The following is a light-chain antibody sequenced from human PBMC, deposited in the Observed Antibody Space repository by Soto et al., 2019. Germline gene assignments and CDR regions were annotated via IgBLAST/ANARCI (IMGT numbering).Light chain of an antibody. J-gene: IGKJ1*01. V-gene: IGKV1-27*01. CDR3: QKENSAPWT. CDR1: QGISNF. CDR2: AAS. Sequence: DIQMTQSPSSLSASVGDRVTITCRASQGISNFLAWYQQKPGKVPKVLFYAASTLQSGVPTRFSGRGSGTDFPLTISRLQPEDGAAYYCQKENSAPWTFGQGTKVEIK.